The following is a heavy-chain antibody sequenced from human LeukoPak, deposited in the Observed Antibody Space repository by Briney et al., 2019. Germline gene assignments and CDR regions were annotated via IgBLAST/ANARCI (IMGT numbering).Heavy chain of an antibody. D-gene: IGHD3-22*01. J-gene: IGHJ3*02. Sequence: HPGGSLRLSCAASGFTFSDYYMSWVRQAPGKGLEWVSVIYSGGSTYYADSVKGRFTISRDNSKNPLYLQMNSLRAEDTAVYYCARDYYDSSGYYSYAFDIWGQGTMVTVSS. V-gene: IGHV3-53*01. CDR2: IYSGGST. CDR3: ARDYYDSSGYYSYAFDI. CDR1: GFTFSDYY.